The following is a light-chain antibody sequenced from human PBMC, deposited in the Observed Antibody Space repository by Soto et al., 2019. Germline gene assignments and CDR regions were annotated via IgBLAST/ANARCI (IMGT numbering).Light chain of an antibody. CDR1: QSIGSW. CDR3: QQYDRDPFT. CDR2: KAS. V-gene: IGKV1-5*03. J-gene: IGKJ3*01. Sequence: DIQMTQSPSTLSASVGDRVTITWRASQSIGSWLAWYLQKPGKAPELLIYKASNLERGVPTRFSGSGSGTEFTLTIDSLQPDDFAIYYCQQYDRDPFTFGPGTKVDFK.